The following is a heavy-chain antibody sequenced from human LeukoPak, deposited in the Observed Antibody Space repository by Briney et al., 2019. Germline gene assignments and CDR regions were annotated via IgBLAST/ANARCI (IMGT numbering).Heavy chain of an antibody. V-gene: IGHV3-49*03. J-gene: IGHJ3*02. CDR2: IRSKAYGGTT. Sequence: GGSLRLSCTASGFTFGDYAMSWFRQAPGKGLEWVGFIRSKAYGGTTEYAASVKGRFTISRDDSKSIAYLQMNSLKTEDTAVYYCTRDLTGWNDKDPAEAFDIWGQGTMVTVSS. CDR3: TRDLTGWNDKDPAEAFDI. D-gene: IGHD1-1*01. CDR1: GFTFGDYA.